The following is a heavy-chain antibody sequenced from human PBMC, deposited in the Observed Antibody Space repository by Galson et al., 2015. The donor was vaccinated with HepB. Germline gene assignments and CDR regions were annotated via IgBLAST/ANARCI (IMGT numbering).Heavy chain of an antibody. D-gene: IGHD2/OR15-2a*01. CDR1: GDSVSSDSVG. J-gene: IGHJ3*02. CDR3: ARDSVARIYAFDI. CDR2: TYYRSKWLN. Sequence: CAISGDSVSSDSVGWNWIRQSPSRGLEWLGRTYYRSKWLNEYAASVNGRISVNPDTSKSQFSLQLNSVTPEDTAVYYCARDSVARIYAFDIWGQGTMVTVSS. V-gene: IGHV6-1*01.